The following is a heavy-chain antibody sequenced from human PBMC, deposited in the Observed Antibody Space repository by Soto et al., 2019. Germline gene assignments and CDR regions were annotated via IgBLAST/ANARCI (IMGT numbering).Heavy chain of an antibody. V-gene: IGHV1-3*01. Sequence: ASVKVSCKASGYTFTSYAMHWVRQAPGQRLEWMGWINAGNGNTKYSQKFQGRVTITRDTSASTAYMELSSLRSEDTAVYYCASLGYYDSSGYYYIDYWGQGTLVTVSS. D-gene: IGHD3-22*01. CDR1: GYTFTSYA. J-gene: IGHJ4*02. CDR3: ASLGYYDSSGYYYIDY. CDR2: INAGNGNT.